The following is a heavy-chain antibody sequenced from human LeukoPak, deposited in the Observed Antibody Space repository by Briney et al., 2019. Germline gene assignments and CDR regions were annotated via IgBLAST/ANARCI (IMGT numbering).Heavy chain of an antibody. CDR3: ATENTANAFDI. Sequence: GASVTVSRKASGGTFSSYAISWVRQAPGQGLEWMGIINPSGGSTSYAQKFQGRVTMTRDTSTSTVYMELSSLRSEDTAVYYCATENTANAFDIWGQGTMVTVSS. V-gene: IGHV1-46*01. D-gene: IGHD5-18*01. CDR2: INPSGGST. CDR1: GGTFSSYA. J-gene: IGHJ3*02.